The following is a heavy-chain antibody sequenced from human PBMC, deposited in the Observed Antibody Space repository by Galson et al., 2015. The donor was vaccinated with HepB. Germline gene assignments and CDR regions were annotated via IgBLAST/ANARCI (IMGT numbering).Heavy chain of an antibody. J-gene: IGHJ3*02. CDR3: TRKWAFDI. D-gene: IGHD1-26*01. CDR1: GFTLSNYS. V-gene: IGHV3-48*02. CDR2: ITSSSSNI. Sequence: SLRLSCAASGFTLSNYSMNWVRQAPGKGLEWLSYITSSSSNIYYADSVKGRFTISRDNAKKSLYLEMISLRDEDTAVYYCTRKWAFDIWGQGTMVTVS.